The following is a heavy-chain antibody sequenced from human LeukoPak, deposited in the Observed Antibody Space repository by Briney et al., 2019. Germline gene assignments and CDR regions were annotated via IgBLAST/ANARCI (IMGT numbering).Heavy chain of an antibody. V-gene: IGHV3-74*01. CDR2: INGDGSST. Sequence: GGSLRLSCAASGFTFSGYWMHWVGQAPGKGLVWVSRINGDGSSTTYADSVKGRFTISRDNAKNSLYLQMNSLRAEDAAVYYCAKGAAGGGGVTNYYYYYMDVWGKGTTVTVSS. CDR3: AKGAAGGGGVTNYYYYYMDV. D-gene: IGHD3-3*01. CDR1: GFTFSGYW. J-gene: IGHJ6*03.